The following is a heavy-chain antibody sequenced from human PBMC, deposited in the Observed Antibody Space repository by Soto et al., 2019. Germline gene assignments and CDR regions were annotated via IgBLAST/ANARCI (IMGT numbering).Heavy chain of an antibody. J-gene: IGHJ6*02. D-gene: IGHD3-16*01. V-gene: IGHV1-18*01. Sequence: QVQLVQSGAEVKRPGASVKVSCKASGYTFINYGITWVRQAPGQGLEWMGWIAPYNSNTNYARKLQGRVTMTTDTSTNTAYMELRRLRSDDTAVYYCARDPPSGRGTYYYYGMDVWGQGTTVTVSS. CDR2: IAPYNSNT. CDR1: GYTFINYG. CDR3: ARDPPSGRGTYYYYGMDV.